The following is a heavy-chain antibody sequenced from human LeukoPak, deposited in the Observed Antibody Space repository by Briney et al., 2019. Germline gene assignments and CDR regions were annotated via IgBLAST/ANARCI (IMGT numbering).Heavy chain of an antibody. D-gene: IGHD2-15*01. Sequence: GGSLRLSCGASGFTFSSYAMTWVRQAPGKGLEWVSVISDTGGSTYYADSVRGRFTISRDNSKNTLFLQVNSLRAEDTAVYYCAKGSSAGCYSGLDYWGQGTLVTVSS. V-gene: IGHV3-23*01. CDR1: GFTFSSYA. CDR2: ISDTGGST. J-gene: IGHJ4*02. CDR3: AKGSSAGCYSGLDY.